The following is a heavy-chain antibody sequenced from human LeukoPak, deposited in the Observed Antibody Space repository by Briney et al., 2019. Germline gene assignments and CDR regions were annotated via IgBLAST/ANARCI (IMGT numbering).Heavy chain of an antibody. CDR3: ARLGYCSSTSCYAFDY. D-gene: IGHD2-2*01. J-gene: IGHJ4*02. V-gene: IGHV1-2*02. CDR2: INPNSGGT. Sequence: ASVKVSCKASGYTFTGYYIHWVRQAPGQGLEWMGWINPNSGGTNYAQKSQGRVTMTRDTSISTAYMELSRLRSDDTAVYYCARLGYCSSTSCYAFDYWGQGTLVTVSS. CDR1: GYTFTGYY.